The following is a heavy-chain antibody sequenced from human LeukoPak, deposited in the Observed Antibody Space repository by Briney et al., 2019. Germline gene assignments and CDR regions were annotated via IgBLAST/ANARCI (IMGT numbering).Heavy chain of an antibody. CDR2: IYWDDNK. D-gene: IGHD2-2*01. J-gene: IGHJ4*02. CDR1: GFSLSTSGVG. V-gene: IGHV2-5*02. CDR3: AHRSYLTTSNGAFDH. Sequence: SGPTLVNPTQTLTLTCTFSGFSLSTSGVGVGWIRQPPGKALEWLALIYWDDNKHYSPSLKNRLTITRDTSKNQVVLTMTNMDPVDTATYYCAHRSYLTTSNGAFDHWGQGALVTVSS.